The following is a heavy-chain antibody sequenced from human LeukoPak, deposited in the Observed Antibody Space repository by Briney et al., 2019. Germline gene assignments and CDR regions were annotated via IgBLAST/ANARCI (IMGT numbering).Heavy chain of an antibody. CDR2: IDISGTYI. J-gene: IGHJ4*01. D-gene: IGHD1-26*01. Sequence: PGGSLGLSCAASGFIVSDYNMNWVRQAPGKGLEWVSFIDISGTYITYADSVKGRFTISRDNAKNSLYLQMNSLRAEDTAVYYCARDLSATARAYDYWGQGTLVTVSS. CDR1: GFIVSDYN. CDR3: ARDLSATARAYDY. V-gene: IGHV3-21*01.